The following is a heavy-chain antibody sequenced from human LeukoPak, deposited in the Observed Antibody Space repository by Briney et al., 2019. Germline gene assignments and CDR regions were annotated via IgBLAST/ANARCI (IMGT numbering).Heavy chain of an antibody. Sequence: VASVKVSCKTSGYTFSSYDYGIGWVRQAPGQGLERMAWISPHNGNTNYAQKLQGRVTVTTDTSTTTAYMELRSLRSDDTAVYYCTRDRNRSGSQNYWGQGTLVTVSS. CDR1: GYTFSSYD. J-gene: IGHJ4*02. D-gene: IGHD1-26*01. V-gene: IGHV1-18*01. CDR2: ISPHNGNT. CDR3: TRDRNRSGSQNY.